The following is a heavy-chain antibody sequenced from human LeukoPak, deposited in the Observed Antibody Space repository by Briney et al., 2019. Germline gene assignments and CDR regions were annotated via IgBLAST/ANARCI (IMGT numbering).Heavy chain of an antibody. CDR2: ISAYNGNT. J-gene: IGHJ5*02. CDR1: GYTFTSYG. Sequence: ASVKVSCKASGYTFTSYGISWVRQAPGQGLEWMGWISAYNGNTNYAQKLQGRVTMTTDTSTSTAYMELRSLRFDDTAVYYCARNGYSSSWYFSSGYNWFDPWGQGTLVTVSS. D-gene: IGHD6-13*01. CDR3: ARNGYSSSWYFSSGYNWFDP. V-gene: IGHV1-18*01.